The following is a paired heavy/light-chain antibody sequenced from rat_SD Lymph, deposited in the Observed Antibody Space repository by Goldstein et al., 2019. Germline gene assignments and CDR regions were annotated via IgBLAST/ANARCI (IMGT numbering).Light chain of an antibody. J-gene: IGKJ4*01. CDR2: WAS. CDR1: QSLLYSENKKNY. Sequence: DIVMTQTPSSQAVSAGEKVTMSCKSSQSLLYSENKKNYLAWYQQKPGQSPKLLISWASTRESGVPDRFIGSGSGTDFTLTISSVQAEDLAVYYCEQYYDTPFTFGSGTKLEIK. V-gene: IGKV8S4*01. CDR3: EQYYDTPFT.
Heavy chain of an antibody. V-gene: IGHV5-34*01. CDR3: ARQRGVYYFDY. J-gene: IGHJ2*01. Sequence: EVQLVESGGGLVQPGRSLKLSCLASGFTFSNYGMNWIRQAPGKGLEWVASISSSSSYIYYADTVKGRFTISRDNAKNTLYLQMTSLRSEDTALYYCARQRGVYYFDYWGQGVMVTVSS. CDR1: GFTFSNYG. D-gene: IGHD1-11*01. CDR2: ISSSSSYI.